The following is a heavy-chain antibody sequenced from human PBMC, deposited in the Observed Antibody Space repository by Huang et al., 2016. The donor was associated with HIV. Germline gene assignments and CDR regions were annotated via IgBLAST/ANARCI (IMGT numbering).Heavy chain of an antibody. D-gene: IGHD3-9*01. V-gene: IGHV3-30*04. CDR3: ARGPFDLYYYYMDV. J-gene: IGHJ6*03. CDR2: ISYEGRND. Sequence: QVQLVESGGGVVQPGRSLRLSCTASGFTFDNHAMHWVRQAPGKGLAWVAVISYEGRNDFYADSVKGRFTISRDNSKNTLVLQLASLRADDTAVYYCARGPFDLYYYYMDVWGIGTTVTVSS. CDR1: GFTFDNHA.